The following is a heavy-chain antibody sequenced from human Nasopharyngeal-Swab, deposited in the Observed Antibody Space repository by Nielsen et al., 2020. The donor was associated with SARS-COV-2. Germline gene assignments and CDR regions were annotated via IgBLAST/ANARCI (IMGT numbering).Heavy chain of an antibody. Sequence: ASVKVSCKASGYTFTGYYMHWVRQAPGQGLEWMGRINPNSGGTKYAQKFQGRVTMTRDTSISTAYMELSRLRSDDTAVYYCARVFKQLSLERCGFDPWGQGTLVTVSS. CDR2: INPNSGGT. CDR1: GYTFTGYY. CDR3: ARVFKQLSLERCGFDP. V-gene: IGHV1-2*06. D-gene: IGHD5-24*01. J-gene: IGHJ5*02.